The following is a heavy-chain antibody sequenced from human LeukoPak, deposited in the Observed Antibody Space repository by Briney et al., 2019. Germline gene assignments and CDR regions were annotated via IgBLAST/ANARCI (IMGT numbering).Heavy chain of an antibody. CDR2: INHSGST. D-gene: IGHD3-22*01. CDR3: ARANSSGYYGTGLDY. CDR1: GGSFSGYY. J-gene: IGHJ4*02. Sequence: PSEILSLTCAVYGGSFSGYYWSWIRQPPGKGLEWIGEINHSGSTNYNPSLKSRVTISVDTSKNQFSLKLSSVTAADTAVYYCARANSSGYYGTGLDYWGQGTLVTVSS. V-gene: IGHV4-34*01.